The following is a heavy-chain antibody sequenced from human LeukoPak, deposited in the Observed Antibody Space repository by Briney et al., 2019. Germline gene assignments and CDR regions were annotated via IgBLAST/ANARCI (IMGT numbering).Heavy chain of an antibody. J-gene: IGHJ4*02. CDR2: ISSSSSTI. CDR1: GFTFSSYS. V-gene: IGHV3-48*01. Sequence: PGGSLRLSSAASGFTFSSYSMNWVRQAPGRGLEWVSYISSSSSTIYYADSVKGRFTISRDNAKNSLYLQMNSLRAEDTAVYYCAREPLWFGEPDWGQGTLVTVSS. D-gene: IGHD3-10*01. CDR3: AREPLWFGEPD.